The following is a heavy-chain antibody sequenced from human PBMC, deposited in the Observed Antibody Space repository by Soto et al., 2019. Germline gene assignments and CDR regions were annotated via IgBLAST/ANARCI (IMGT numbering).Heavy chain of an antibody. CDR1: GYTFATYA. Sequence: QVQLVQSGAEVKKPGASVKVSCKTSGYTFATYAISWVRQAPGQGLEWMGWISGYNGNTNYAQKVQGRVPMTTDTSTSTAYMEVRSLRSDDTAVYYCARDPYGEGVWSRFDYWGQGTLVTVSS. CDR3: ARDPYGEGVWSRFDY. J-gene: IGHJ4*02. D-gene: IGHD4-17*01. V-gene: IGHV1-18*01. CDR2: ISGYNGNT.